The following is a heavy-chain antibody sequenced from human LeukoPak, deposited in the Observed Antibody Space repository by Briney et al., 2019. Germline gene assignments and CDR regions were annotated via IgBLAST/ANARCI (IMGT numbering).Heavy chain of an antibody. CDR3: ATYSEAYYDSSGYPIHAFDI. CDR1: GYTFTSYG. J-gene: IGHJ3*02. V-gene: IGHV1-18*01. D-gene: IGHD3-22*01. CDR2: ISAYNGNT. Sequence: ASVKVSCKASGYTFTSYGISWVRQAPGQGLEWMGWISAYNGNTNYAQKFQGRVTMTRDTSTSTVYMELSSLRSEDTAVYYCATYSEAYYDSSGYPIHAFDIWGQGTMVTVSS.